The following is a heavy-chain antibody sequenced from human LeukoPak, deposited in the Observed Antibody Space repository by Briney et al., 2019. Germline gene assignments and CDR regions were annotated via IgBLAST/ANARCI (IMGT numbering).Heavy chain of an antibody. J-gene: IGHJ4*02. Sequence: SETLSLTCIVSGGSIRSYYWSWIRQAAGKGVEGIGRIYTSGSTNDNHSLKSRITMSVDTSKNQFSLKLSSVTAADTAVYYRARDRDFLDYWGPGTLVTASS. CDR2: IYTSGST. V-gene: IGHV4-4*07. CDR1: GGSIRSYY. D-gene: IGHD3-3*01. CDR3: ARDRDFLDY.